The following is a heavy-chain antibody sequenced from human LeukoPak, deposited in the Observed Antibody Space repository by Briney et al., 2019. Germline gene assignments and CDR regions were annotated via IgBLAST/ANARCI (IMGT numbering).Heavy chain of an antibody. Sequence: TASETLSLTCAVSGYSIGNDFYWGWNRQTPGKGLEWIGRVSHNTGASYNPPLKNRYTISLDTPKNHFSLTLTSGPAADTAVDFCGGGPGWGDNYYYKDVGGKGTAVAVS. D-gene: IGHD5-24*01. V-gene: IGHV4-38-2*01. CDR2: VSHNTGA. CDR1: GYSIGNDFY. CDR3: GGGPGWGDNYYYKDV. J-gene: IGHJ6*03.